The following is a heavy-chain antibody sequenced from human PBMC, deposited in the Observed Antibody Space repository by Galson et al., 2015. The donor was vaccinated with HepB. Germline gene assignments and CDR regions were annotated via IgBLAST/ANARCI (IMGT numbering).Heavy chain of an antibody. CDR2: IYWNDDK. CDR3: ARMGGYSGYDLGGAPFDY. J-gene: IGHJ4*02. Sequence: PALVKPTQTLTLTCTFSGFSLSTSGVGVGWIRQPPGKALEWLALIYWNDDKRYSPSLKTRLTISKDTSKNQVVLTMTNMDPVDTATYYCARMGGYSGYDLGGAPFDYWGQGTLVTVSS. CDR1: GFSLSTSGVG. V-gene: IGHV2-5*01. D-gene: IGHD5-12*01.